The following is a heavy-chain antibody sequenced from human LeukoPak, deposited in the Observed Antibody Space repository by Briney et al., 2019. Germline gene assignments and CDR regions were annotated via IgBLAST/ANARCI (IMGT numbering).Heavy chain of an antibody. CDR3: ARDSGERGSGSYLIAY. CDR1: GYTFTGYY. J-gene: IGHJ4*02. Sequence: ASVKVSCKASGYTFTGYYMHWVRQAPGQGLEWMGWINPNSGGTNYAQKFQGRVTMTRDMSISTAYMELGRLRSDDTAVYYCARDSGERGSGSYLIAYWGQGTLVTVSS. D-gene: IGHD3-10*01. CDR2: INPNSGGT. V-gene: IGHV1-2*02.